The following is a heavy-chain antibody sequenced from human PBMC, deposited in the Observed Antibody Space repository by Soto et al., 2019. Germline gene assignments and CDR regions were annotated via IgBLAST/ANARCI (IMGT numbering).Heavy chain of an antibody. J-gene: IGHJ6*02. CDR2: IYSGGGT. CDR3: AREYSSSWSYGMAV. D-gene: IGHD6-13*01. V-gene: IGHV3-53*02. Sequence: EVQLVETGGGLIQPGGSLRLSCAASGFNVSSNYMSWVRQAPGKGLEWVSVIYSGGGTYYADSVKGRFTISGDNSKNTLYLQMNSLRAEDTAVYYCAREYSSSWSYGMAVWGQGTTVTDSS. CDR1: GFNVSSNY.